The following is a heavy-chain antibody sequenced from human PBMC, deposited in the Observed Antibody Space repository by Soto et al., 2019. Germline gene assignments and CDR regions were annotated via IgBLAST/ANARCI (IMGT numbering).Heavy chain of an antibody. CDR1: GYTYTSAG. D-gene: IGHD7-27*01. Sequence: ASVKVSCKASGYTYTSAGISWVRQAPGQGLEWMGWISAYNGNTNYAQKLQGRVTMTTDTSTSTAYMELRSLRSDDTAVYYCASTETPSGWFDPWGQGTLVTVS. CDR3: ASTETPSGWFDP. J-gene: IGHJ5*02. V-gene: IGHV1-18*01. CDR2: ISAYNGNT.